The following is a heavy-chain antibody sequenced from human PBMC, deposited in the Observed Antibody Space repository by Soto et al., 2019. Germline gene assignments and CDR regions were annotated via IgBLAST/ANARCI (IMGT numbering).Heavy chain of an antibody. V-gene: IGHV3-23*01. CDR1: GFTLSSYA. Sequence: GGSLRVSCAASGFTLSSYAMGWGRPAPRKGLEWVSAISGSGGSTYYADSVKGRFTISRDNAKNSLYLQMNSLRAEDTAVYYCVGYCSSTSCYPQGMDVWGQGTTVTVSS. J-gene: IGHJ6*02. CDR3: VGYCSSTSCYPQGMDV. D-gene: IGHD2-2*01. CDR2: ISGSGGST.